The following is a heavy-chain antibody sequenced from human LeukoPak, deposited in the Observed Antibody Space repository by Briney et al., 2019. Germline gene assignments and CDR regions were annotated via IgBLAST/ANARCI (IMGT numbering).Heavy chain of an antibody. J-gene: IGHJ5*02. V-gene: IGHV4-39*07. CDR1: GASISSSSYY. CDR2: IYHSGST. D-gene: IGHD6-13*01. Sequence: SETLSLACTVSGASISSSSYYWGWIRQPPGKGLEWIGSIYHSGSTYYNPSLKSRVTISVDTSKNQFSLKLSSVTAADTAVYYCARSIAAAGNWFDPWGQGTLVTVSS. CDR3: ARSIAAAGNWFDP.